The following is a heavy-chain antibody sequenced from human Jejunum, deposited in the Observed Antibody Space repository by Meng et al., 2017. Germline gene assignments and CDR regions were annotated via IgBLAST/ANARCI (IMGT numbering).Heavy chain of an antibody. D-gene: IGHD2-15*01. J-gene: IGHJ4*02. Sequence: QGQPKESGPGLVEPSGTLSLTCAVSGASISSGYWWSWVRQPPGKGLEWIGEIHHGGDTNYNPSLKSRVTISVDKSNNQYSLRLTSVTAADTAMYYCARNGAYSADHWGQGTLVTVSS. CDR2: IHHGGDT. CDR3: ARNGAYSADH. V-gene: IGHV4-4*02. CDR1: GASISSGYW.